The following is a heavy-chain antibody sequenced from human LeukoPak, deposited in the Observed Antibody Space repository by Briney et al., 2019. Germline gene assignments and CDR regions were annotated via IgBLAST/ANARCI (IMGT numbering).Heavy chain of an antibody. J-gene: IGHJ4*02. D-gene: IGHD6-13*01. Sequence: PSETLSLTCAVYGGSFSGYYWSWIRQPPGKGLEWIGEINHSGSTNYNPSLKSRVTISVDTSKNQFSLKLSSVTAADTAVYYCARGLIAAAGQFDYWGQGTLVTVSS. CDR3: ARGLIAAAGQFDY. V-gene: IGHV4-34*01. CDR2: INHSGST. CDR1: GGSFSGYY.